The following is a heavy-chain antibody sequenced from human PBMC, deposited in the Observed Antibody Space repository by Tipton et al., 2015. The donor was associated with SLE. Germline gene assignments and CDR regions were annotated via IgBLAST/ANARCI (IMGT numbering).Heavy chain of an antibody. Sequence: SLRLSCAASGFTFSSYGMHWVRQAPGKGLEWVAVISYDGSNKYYADSVKGRFTISRDNSKNTLYLQMNSLRAEDTAVYYCAKDKVGSGWYFDYWGQGTLVTVSS. CDR3: AKDKVGSGWYFDY. CDR2: ISYDGSNK. D-gene: IGHD6-19*01. V-gene: IGHV3-30*18. J-gene: IGHJ4*02. CDR1: GFTFSSYG.